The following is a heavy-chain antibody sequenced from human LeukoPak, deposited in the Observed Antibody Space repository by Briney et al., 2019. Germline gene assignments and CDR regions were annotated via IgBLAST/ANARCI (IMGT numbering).Heavy chain of an antibody. D-gene: IGHD2-21*02. CDR3: ARKVTRKGGDAFDI. V-gene: IGHV4-59*01. J-gene: IGHJ3*02. Sequence: SETLSLTCTVSGDSISSYYWSWIRQPPGRGLEWIGYIYYSGSTNFNPSLKSRVTISIDTSKNKFSLKLSSVTAADTAVYYCARKVTRKGGDAFDIWGQGTMVTVSS. CDR1: GDSISSYY. CDR2: IYYSGST.